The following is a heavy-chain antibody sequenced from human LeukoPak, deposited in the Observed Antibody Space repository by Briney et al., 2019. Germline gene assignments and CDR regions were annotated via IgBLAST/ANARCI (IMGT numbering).Heavy chain of an antibody. CDR1: GFTFSSYG. CDR3: ARLPYYYDSSGYYPSDYYYMDV. D-gene: IGHD3-22*01. CDR2: IKQDGSEN. J-gene: IGHJ6*03. Sequence: GGSLKLSCAASGFTFSSYGMSWVRQAPGKGLEWVANIKQDGSENYYVDSVKGQFTISRDNAKNSLYLQMNSLRAEDTAVYYCARLPYYYDSSGYYPSDYYYMDVWGKGTTVTISS. V-gene: IGHV3-7*01.